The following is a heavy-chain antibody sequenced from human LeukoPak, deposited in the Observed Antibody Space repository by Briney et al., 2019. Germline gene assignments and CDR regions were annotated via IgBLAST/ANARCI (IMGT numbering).Heavy chain of an antibody. J-gene: IGHJ6*03. CDR3: ARTGGPDYYYYYYMDV. CDR1: GGSISSSSYY. D-gene: IGHD3-10*01. Sequence: SETLSLTCTVSGGSISSSSYYWGWIRQPPGKGLEWIGSIYYSGSTNYNPSLKSRVTMSVDTSKNQFSLKLSSVTAADTAVYYCARTGGPDYYYYYYMDVWGKGTTVTVSS. V-gene: IGHV4-39*07. CDR2: IYYSGST.